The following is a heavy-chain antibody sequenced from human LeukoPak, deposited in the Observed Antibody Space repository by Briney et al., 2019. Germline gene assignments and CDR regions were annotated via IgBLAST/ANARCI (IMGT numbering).Heavy chain of an antibody. CDR1: GGSFSGYY. CDR2: INHSGST. D-gene: IGHD2-2*01. V-gene: IGHV4-34*01. Sequence: SETLSLTCAVYGGSFSGYYWSWIRQPPGKGLEWIGEINHSGSTNYNPSLKSRVTISVDTFKNQFSLKLSSVTAADTAVYYCARGGDIVVVPAARRDLDVWGQGTTVTVSS. CDR3: ARGGDIVVVPAARRDLDV. J-gene: IGHJ6*02.